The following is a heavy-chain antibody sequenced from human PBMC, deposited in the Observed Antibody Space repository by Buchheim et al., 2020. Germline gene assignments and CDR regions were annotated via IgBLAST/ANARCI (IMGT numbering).Heavy chain of an antibody. D-gene: IGHD3-10*01. CDR3: ARVLPMVRGVIFDY. Sequence: EVQLVESGGGLVQPGGSLRLSCAASGFTFSSYSMNWVRQAPGKGLEWVSYISSSSSTIYYADSVKGRFTISRDNAKNSRYLQMNSLRAEDTAVYYCARVLPMVRGVIFDYWGQGTL. CDR2: ISSSSSTI. J-gene: IGHJ4*02. CDR1: GFTFSSYS. V-gene: IGHV3-48*04.